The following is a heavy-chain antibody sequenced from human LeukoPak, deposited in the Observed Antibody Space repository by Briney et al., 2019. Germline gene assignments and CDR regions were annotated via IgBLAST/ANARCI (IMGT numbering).Heavy chain of an antibody. V-gene: IGHV4-30-4*01. Sequence: SQTLSLTCTVSGGSISSGDYYWSWIRQPPGKGLEWIGYIYYSGSTYYNPSLKSRVTISIQTSKSQFSLKLTSVTAADTAVYYCAGDYGDLLTGIRFDTWGQGTLVTVSS. CDR3: AGDYGDLLTGIRFDT. CDR1: GGSISSGDYY. J-gene: IGHJ5*02. CDR2: IYYSGST. D-gene: IGHD4-17*01.